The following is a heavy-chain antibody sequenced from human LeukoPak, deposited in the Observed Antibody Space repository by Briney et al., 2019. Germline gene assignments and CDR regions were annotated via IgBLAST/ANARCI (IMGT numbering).Heavy chain of an antibody. Sequence: PSETLSLTCTVSGYSISSGYYWGWIRQPPGKGLEWIGSIYHSGSTYYNPSLKSRVTISVDTSKNQFSLKLSSVTAADTAVYYCAREMGIAARKFDYWGQGTLVTVSS. D-gene: IGHD6-6*01. CDR1: GYSISSGYY. CDR3: AREMGIAARKFDY. J-gene: IGHJ4*02. V-gene: IGHV4-38-2*02. CDR2: IYHSGST.